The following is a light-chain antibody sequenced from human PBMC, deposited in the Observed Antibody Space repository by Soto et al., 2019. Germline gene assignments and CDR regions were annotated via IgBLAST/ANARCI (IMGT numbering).Light chain of an antibody. CDR1: SSDVGAYNY. CDR2: EVT. Sequence: QSALTQPPSASGSPGQSVTISCTGTSSDVGAYNYVSWYQQHPDKAPKLIIYEVTKRPSGVPDRFSGSKSGNTASLTVSGLQAEDEADYYCNSYAGSKNFGVFGGGTKVTVL. V-gene: IGLV2-8*01. J-gene: IGLJ3*02. CDR3: NSYAGSKNFGV.